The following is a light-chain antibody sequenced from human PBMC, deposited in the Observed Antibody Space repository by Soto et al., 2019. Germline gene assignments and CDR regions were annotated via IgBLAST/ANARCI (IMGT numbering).Light chain of an antibody. CDR1: QSVSSSY. J-gene: IGKJ4*01. CDR2: GAS. V-gene: IGKV3-20*01. CDR3: QQYGSSPRVT. Sequence: EIVLTQSPGTLSLSPGERATLSCRASQSVSSSYLAWYQQKPGQAPRLLIYGASSRATGIPDRFSGSGSGTDFTLTISRREHEDFAVYYCQQYGSSPRVTFGGGTKVEIK.